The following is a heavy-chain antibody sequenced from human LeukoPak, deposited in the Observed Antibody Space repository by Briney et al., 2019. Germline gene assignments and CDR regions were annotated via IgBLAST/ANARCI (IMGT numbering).Heavy chain of an antibody. CDR1: GYTFTSYD. V-gene: IGHV1-8*03. Sequence: ASVKVSCKASGYTFTSYDINWVRQATGQGLEWMGWMNPNSGNTGYAQKFQGRVTITRNTSISTAYMELSSLRSEDTAVYYCARAHSNLDAFDIWAKGQWSPSLQ. CDR3: ARAHSNLDAFDI. CDR2: MNPNSGNT. J-gene: IGHJ3*02. D-gene: IGHD4-11*01.